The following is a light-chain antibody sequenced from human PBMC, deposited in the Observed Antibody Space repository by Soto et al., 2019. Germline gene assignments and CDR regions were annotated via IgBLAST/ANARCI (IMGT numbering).Light chain of an antibody. J-gene: IGKJ2*01. CDR1: QSILYSSNNKNF. Sequence: DVVLTQSPDSLAVSLGERATMNCKSSQSILYSSNNKNFLAWYQQKPGQPPKLLMFWASTRESGVPDRFSGSGSGTDFTLTISSLQAEDVALYYCQQYWYIPYTFGQGTKLEI. V-gene: IGKV4-1*01. CDR3: QQYWYIPYT. CDR2: WAS.